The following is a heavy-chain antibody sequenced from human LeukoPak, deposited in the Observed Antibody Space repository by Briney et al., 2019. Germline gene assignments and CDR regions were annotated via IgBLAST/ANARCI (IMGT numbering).Heavy chain of an antibody. Sequence: SETLSLTCTVSGGSISSYYWSWIPQPPGKGVVWLGYIYYSGSPNYSPSLKSRVTISVDPSKNQFSLKLSPVTAADTAVYYCARSLYYDSSGPYGMDVLGQGTTVTVS. CDR2: IYYSGSP. V-gene: IGHV4-59*08. CDR3: ARSLYYDSSGPYGMDV. CDR1: GGSISSYY. J-gene: IGHJ6*02. D-gene: IGHD3-22*01.